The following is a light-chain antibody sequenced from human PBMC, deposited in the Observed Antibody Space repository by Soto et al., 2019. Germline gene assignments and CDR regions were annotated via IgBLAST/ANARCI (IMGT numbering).Light chain of an antibody. J-gene: IGKJ1*01. CDR3: QQRTNWPPWT. CDR2: GAS. V-gene: IGKV3D-20*02. CDR1: QSVSSSY. Sequence: EIVMTQSPVTLSVSPGERATLSCRASQSVSSSYLVWYQEKPGQAPRLLIYGASSRATGIPARFSGSGSGTDFTLTISSLEPEDFAVYYCQQRTNWPPWTFGQGTKVDIK.